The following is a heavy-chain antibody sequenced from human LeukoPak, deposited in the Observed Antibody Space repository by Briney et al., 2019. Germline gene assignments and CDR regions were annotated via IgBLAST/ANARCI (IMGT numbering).Heavy chain of an antibody. Sequence: GGSLRLSCAASAVTLSTFTMHWVSQAPGKGLEWVSSISSSSRTINYADSVQGRFTVSRDNANNSMYLQMNELRREDTAVYYCAKGSPRGGLDSWGQGTLVTVSS. J-gene: IGHJ4*02. CDR3: AKGSPRGGLDS. D-gene: IGHD1-14*01. CDR2: ISSSSRTI. CDR1: AVTLSTFT. V-gene: IGHV3-48*01.